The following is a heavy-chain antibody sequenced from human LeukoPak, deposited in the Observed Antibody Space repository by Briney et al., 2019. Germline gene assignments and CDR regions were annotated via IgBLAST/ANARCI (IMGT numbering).Heavy chain of an antibody. CDR3: ARVANYDILTGYPAGYFDY. Sequence: PGGSLRLSCAASGFTFSSYSMNWVRQAPGKGLEWVSSISSSSSYIYYADSVKGRFTISRDNAKNSLYLQMNSLRADDTAVYYCARVANYDILTGYPAGYFDYWGQGTLVTVSS. D-gene: IGHD3-9*01. CDR2: ISSSSSYI. V-gene: IGHV3-21*01. CDR1: GFTFSSYS. J-gene: IGHJ4*02.